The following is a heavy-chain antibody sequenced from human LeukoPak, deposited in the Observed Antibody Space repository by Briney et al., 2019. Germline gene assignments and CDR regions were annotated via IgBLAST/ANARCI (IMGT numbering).Heavy chain of an antibody. Sequence: SETLSLTCTVSGGSIRTDGSYWAWIRQPPGKGLEWIGSIYIDGITHYNSSLQSRVTLSIDTSKNHFSLRLTSVTAADTAVFYCARLLTRAWEYRYGMDVWGQGTAVTVSS. V-gene: IGHV4-39*02. CDR3: ARLLTRAWEYRYGMDV. CDR1: GGSIRTDGSY. J-gene: IGHJ6*02. D-gene: IGHD1-26*01. CDR2: IYIDGIT.